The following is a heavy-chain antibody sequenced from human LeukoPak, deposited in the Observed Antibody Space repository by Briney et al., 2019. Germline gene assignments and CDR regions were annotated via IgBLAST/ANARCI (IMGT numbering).Heavy chain of an antibody. Sequence: GGSLRLSCAASGFTFSSSAMSWVRQAPGQGLEWVSGITSGGNTYYADSAKGRFTVSRDNSKNTLFLQMNSLRAEDTALYYCAKAYDSSPAEYWGQGTLVTVSS. V-gene: IGHV3-23*01. CDR1: GFTFSSSA. CDR3: AKAYDSSPAEY. J-gene: IGHJ4*02. D-gene: IGHD3-22*01. CDR2: ITSGGNT.